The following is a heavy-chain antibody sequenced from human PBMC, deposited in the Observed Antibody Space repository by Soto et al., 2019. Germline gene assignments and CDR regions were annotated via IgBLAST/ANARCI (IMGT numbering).Heavy chain of an antibody. V-gene: IGHV1-3*01. J-gene: IGHJ4*02. D-gene: IGHD2-15*01. CDR2: INADNGNT. Sequence: QVQLVQSGAEVKKPGASVKVSCKASGYTFTSYTMHWVRQAPGQGLEWMGWINADNGNTQSAQNFQGRVTITRDTAASTADMELSSLRSEDTAVFYCARNLVVVVDGTRALGYWGEGTLVTVSS. CDR1: GYTFTSYT. CDR3: ARNLVVVVDGTRALGY.